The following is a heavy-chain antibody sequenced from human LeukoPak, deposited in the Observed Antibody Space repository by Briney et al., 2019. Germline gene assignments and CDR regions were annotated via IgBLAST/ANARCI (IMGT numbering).Heavy chain of an antibody. CDR3: ARGSGSYYNNYYYGMDI. CDR2: ITNDGTGT. D-gene: IGHD3-10*01. CDR1: EFTFANFW. J-gene: IGHJ6*02. Sequence: GGSLRLSCAASEFTFANFWMHWVRQAPGKGLVWVSRITNDGTGTTYADSVKGRFTISRDNAKNSLYLQMNSLRAEDTAVYYCARGSGSYYNNYYYGMDIWGQGTTVTVSS. V-gene: IGHV3-74*01.